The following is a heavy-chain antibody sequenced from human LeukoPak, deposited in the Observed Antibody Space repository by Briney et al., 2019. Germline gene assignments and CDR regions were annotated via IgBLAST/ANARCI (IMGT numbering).Heavy chain of an antibody. CDR1: GFTFSNAW. Sequence: PGGSLRLSCAASGFTFSNAWMSWVRQAPGKGLEWVSYISSSGSTIYYADSVKGRFAISRDNAKNSLYLQMNSLRAEDTAVYYCARDGCSSTSCSDYWGQGTLVTVSS. D-gene: IGHD2-2*01. J-gene: IGHJ4*02. V-gene: IGHV3-11*01. CDR3: ARDGCSSTSCSDY. CDR2: ISSSGSTI.